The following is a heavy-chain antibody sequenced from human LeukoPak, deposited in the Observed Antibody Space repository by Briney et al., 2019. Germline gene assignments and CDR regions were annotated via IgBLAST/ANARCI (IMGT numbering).Heavy chain of an antibody. V-gene: IGHV3-21*01. CDR1: GFTFSSYS. CDR2: ISSSSSDI. Sequence: GGSLRLSCAASGFTFSSYSMNWVRQAPGKGLEWVSSISSSSSDIYYADSVKGRFTISRDNAKNSLYLQMNTQRDEDTAVYYFAIDCDIWSGYRRGHYFDYWGQGTLVTVSS. D-gene: IGHD3-3*01. J-gene: IGHJ4*02. CDR3: AIDCDIWSGYRRGHYFDY.